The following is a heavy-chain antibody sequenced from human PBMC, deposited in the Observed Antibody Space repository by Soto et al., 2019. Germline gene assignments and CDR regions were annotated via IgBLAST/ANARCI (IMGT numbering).Heavy chain of an antibody. CDR3: ARDPNDSSAYYHHYYYGMDV. V-gene: IGHV1-3*01. Sequence: ASVKVSCKASGYTFTSYGIHWVRQAPGQRLEWTGWINAGNGNTKYSEKFQGRVTITGDTSASTAYLELSSLRSEDTGVYYCARDPNDSSAYYHHYYYGMDVWGQGTTVTVSS. CDR1: GYTFTSYG. D-gene: IGHD3-22*01. CDR2: INAGNGNT. J-gene: IGHJ6*02.